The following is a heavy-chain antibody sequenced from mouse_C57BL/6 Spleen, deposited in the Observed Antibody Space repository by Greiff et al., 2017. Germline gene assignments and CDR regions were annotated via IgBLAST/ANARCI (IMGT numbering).Heavy chain of an antibody. CDR3: ARGSTVGGFAY. J-gene: IGHJ3*01. D-gene: IGHD1-1*01. CDR2: ISYSGST. Sequence: EVQLQESGPGMVKPSQSLSLTCTVTGYSITSGYDWHWIRHFPGNKLEWMGYISYSGSTNYNPSLKSRISITHDTSNNPFFLKLNSVTAEDTATYYCARGSTVGGFAYWGQGTLVTVSA. CDR1: GYSITSGYD. V-gene: IGHV3-1*01.